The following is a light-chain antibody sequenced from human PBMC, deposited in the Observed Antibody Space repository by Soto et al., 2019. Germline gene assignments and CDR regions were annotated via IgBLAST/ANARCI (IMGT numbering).Light chain of an antibody. CDR2: DAS. CDR3: QQYENLPIT. Sequence: IQMTQSPSSLSASVGDRVTXXCQASQDISNYLNWYQQKPGKAPKLXIYDASNLETGVPSRFSGSGSGTDFTFTISSLQPEDIATYYCQQYENLPITFGQGTRLEIK. J-gene: IGKJ5*01. CDR1: QDISNY. V-gene: IGKV1-33*01.